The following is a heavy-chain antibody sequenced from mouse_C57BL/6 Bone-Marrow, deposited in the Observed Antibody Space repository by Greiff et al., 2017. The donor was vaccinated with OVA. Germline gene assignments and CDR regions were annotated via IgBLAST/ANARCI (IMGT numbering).Heavy chain of an antibody. CDR3: ARLGLRSAY. D-gene: IGHD2-4*01. V-gene: IGHV1-59*01. J-gene: IGHJ3*01. CDR2: IDPSDSYT. Sequence: VQLQQSGAELVRPGTSVKLSCKASGYTFTSYWMHWVKQRPGQGLEWIGVIDPSDSYTNYNQKFKGKATLTVDTSSSTAYMQLSSLTSEDSAVYYCARLGLRSAYWGQGTLVTVSA. CDR1: GYTFTSYW.